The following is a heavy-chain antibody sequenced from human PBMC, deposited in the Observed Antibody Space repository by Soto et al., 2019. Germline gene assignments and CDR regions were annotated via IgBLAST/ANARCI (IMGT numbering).Heavy chain of an antibody. J-gene: IGHJ5*02. D-gene: IGHD3-10*01. V-gene: IGHV4-39*01. CDR3: ARRERYYGSPGWFDP. Sequence: SETLSLTCSVSGGSISSFAYYWGWIRQPPGKGLEWIGTVYYNENTYYNPSLKSRVTISVDTAKNQFSLNLRSVTAADTAFYFCARRERYYGSPGWFDPWGQGTLVTVSS. CDR2: VYYNENT. CDR1: GGSISSFAYY.